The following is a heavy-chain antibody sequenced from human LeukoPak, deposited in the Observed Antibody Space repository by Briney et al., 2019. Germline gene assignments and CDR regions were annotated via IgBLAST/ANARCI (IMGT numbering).Heavy chain of an antibody. Sequence: SVKVSFKASGGTFSSYTISWVRQAPGQGLEWMGRIIPILGIANYAQKFQGRVTITADKSTSTAYMELSSLRSEDTAVYYCARQRGSGSYYTAFDIWGQGTMVTVSS. V-gene: IGHV1-69*02. D-gene: IGHD3-10*01. CDR1: GGTFSSYT. CDR2: IIPILGIA. CDR3: ARQRGSGSYYTAFDI. J-gene: IGHJ3*02.